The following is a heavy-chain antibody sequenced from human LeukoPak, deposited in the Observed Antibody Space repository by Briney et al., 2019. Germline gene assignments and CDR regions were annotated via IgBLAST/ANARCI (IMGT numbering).Heavy chain of an antibody. J-gene: IGHJ4*02. Sequence: LETLSLTCTVSGGSISSSSYYWGWIRQPPGKGLEWIGSIYYSGSTYYNPSLKSRVTISVDTSKNQFSLKLSSVTAADTAVYYCARRGIAAAGTKDYWGQGTLVTVSS. CDR2: IYYSGST. CDR1: GGSISSSSYY. V-gene: IGHV4-39*01. D-gene: IGHD6-13*01. CDR3: ARRGIAAAGTKDY.